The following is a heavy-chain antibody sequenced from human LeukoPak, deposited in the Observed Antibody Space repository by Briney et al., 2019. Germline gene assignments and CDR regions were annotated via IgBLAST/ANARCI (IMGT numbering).Heavy chain of an antibody. J-gene: IGHJ4*02. CDR1: GFTFSSYW. D-gene: IGHD3-3*01. V-gene: IGHV3-7*01. CDR2: IKQDGSEK. CDR3: ARVDFGVVIGDSAHFDY. Sequence: PGGSLRLSCAASGFTFSSYWMSWVRQAPGKGLEWVANIKQDGSEKYYVDSVKGRFTISRDNAKNSLYLQMNSLRAEDTAVYYCARVDFGVVIGDSAHFDYWGQGTLVTVSS.